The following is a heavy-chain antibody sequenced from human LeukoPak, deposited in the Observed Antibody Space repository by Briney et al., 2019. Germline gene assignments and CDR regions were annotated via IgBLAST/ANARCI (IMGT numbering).Heavy chain of an antibody. CDR3: TKEVHYDDSDSYFYYMDV. CDR2: ISYDGSHK. Sequence: GRSLRLSCAASGFTFSSYAMHWVRQAPGKGLQWVAVISYDGSHKYYADSVKGRFTISRDNSKNTLYLQMNNLRPEDTAIYYCTKEVHYDDSDSYFYYMDVWGKGTTVTVSS. CDR1: GFTFSSYA. J-gene: IGHJ6*03. V-gene: IGHV3-30*04. D-gene: IGHD3-22*01.